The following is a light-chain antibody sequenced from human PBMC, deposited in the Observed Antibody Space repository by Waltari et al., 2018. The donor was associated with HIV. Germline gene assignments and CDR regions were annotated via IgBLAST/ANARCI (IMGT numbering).Light chain of an antibody. CDR3: SAWAGSMNDWV. J-gene: IGLJ3*02. CDR2: SNN. Sequence: VLSQPPPPSVTPGQRVTISSAVGSPNIGGITAYSYQLDPGTAPKLLIYSNNQRPSGVPDRFSGSKSGSSTSLAISGLQAEDEADYYCSAWAGSMNDWVFGGGTKLTVL. V-gene: IGLV1-44*01. CDR1: SPNIGGIT.